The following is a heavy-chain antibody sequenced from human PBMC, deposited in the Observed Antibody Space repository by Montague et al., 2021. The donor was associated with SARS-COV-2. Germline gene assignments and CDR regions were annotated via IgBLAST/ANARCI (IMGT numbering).Heavy chain of an antibody. CDR2: LYYSGST. CDR3: FLYSNSSRWLDP. Sequence: SDTLSLTCTVSGGSISSSSYYWGWIRQPPGKGLEWIGSLYYSGSTYYNPSLKSRVTISVDTSKNQFSLKLSSVTAADTAVYYGFLYSNSSRWLDPWGQGTLVTVSS. CDR1: GGSISSSSYY. D-gene: IGHD6-13*01. J-gene: IGHJ5*02. V-gene: IGHV4-39*01.